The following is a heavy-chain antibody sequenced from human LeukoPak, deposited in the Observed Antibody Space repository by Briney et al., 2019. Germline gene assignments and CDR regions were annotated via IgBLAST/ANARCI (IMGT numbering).Heavy chain of an antibody. J-gene: IGHJ4*02. Sequence: PGGSLRLSCAASGFTFSSYAMSWVRQAPGKGLEWVSAISGSGGSTYYADSVKGRFTISRDNSRDTLYLQMNSLRAEDTAVYYCAKGYYDYVWESYYFDSWGQGTLVTVSS. CDR3: AKGYYDYVWESYYFDS. CDR1: GFTFSSYA. CDR2: ISGSGGST. V-gene: IGHV3-23*01. D-gene: IGHD3-16*01.